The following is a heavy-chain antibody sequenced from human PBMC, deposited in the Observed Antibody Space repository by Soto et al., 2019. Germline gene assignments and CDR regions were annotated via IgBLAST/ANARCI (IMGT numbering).Heavy chain of an antibody. D-gene: IGHD3-22*01. CDR1: GYTLTRYY. J-gene: IGHJ4*01. Sequence: QVQLVQSGAEVKKPGASVKVSCKASGYTLTRYYMHWVRQAPGQGLEWMGLINPSDGSISYAQKFQGRVSMTSNTSSRAVYMELSSLRSEDTAVYYCARDLTRDGDYFDTSGYYLDSWGHGTLVTVSS. CDR2: INPSDGSI. CDR3: ARDLTRDGDYFDTSGYYLDS. V-gene: IGHV1-46*01.